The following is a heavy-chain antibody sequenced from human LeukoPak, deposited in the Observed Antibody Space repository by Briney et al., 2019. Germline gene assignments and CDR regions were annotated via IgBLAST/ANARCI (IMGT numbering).Heavy chain of an antibody. CDR3: ATESTGVPGDHAFDI. D-gene: IGHD7-27*01. V-gene: IGHV1-24*01. CDR2: FDPEDGET. J-gene: IGHJ3*02. CDR1: GDTLTELS. Sequence: GASVKVSCKVSGDTLTELSMHWVRQAPGKGLEWMGGFDPEDGETIYAQKFQGRVTMTEDTSTDTAYMELSSLRSEETAVYYCATESTGVPGDHAFDIWGQGTMVTVSS.